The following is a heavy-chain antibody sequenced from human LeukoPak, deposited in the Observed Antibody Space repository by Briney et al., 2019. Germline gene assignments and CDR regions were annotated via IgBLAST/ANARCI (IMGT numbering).Heavy chain of an antibody. CDR1: GFSFSSYA. Sequence: GGSLRLSCAASGFSFSSYAMHWVRQAPGKGLEWVVVISYDGSNKYYADSVKGRFTISRDNAKNSLYLQMNSLRAEDTAVYYCARDLSSRGYTYGTPAFTFDIWGQGTMVTVSS. CDR3: ARDLSSRGYTYGTPAFTFDI. D-gene: IGHD5-18*01. J-gene: IGHJ3*02. V-gene: IGHV3-30*04. CDR2: ISYDGSNK.